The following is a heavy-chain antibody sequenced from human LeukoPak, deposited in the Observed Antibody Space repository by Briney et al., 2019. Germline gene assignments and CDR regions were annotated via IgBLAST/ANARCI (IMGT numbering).Heavy chain of an antibody. J-gene: IGHJ4*02. CDR1: GGSISSYSYY. CDR2: IDHSGST. V-gene: IGHV4-39*07. Sequence: SETLSLTCMVSGGSISSYSYYWGWIRQPPGKGLEWIGSIDHSGSTYYNPSLKSRVTISVDASKNQFSLKVASVTAADTAVYYCARDLTDTAMITAYWRQGTLVTVST. D-gene: IGHD5-18*01. CDR3: ARDLTDTAMITAY.